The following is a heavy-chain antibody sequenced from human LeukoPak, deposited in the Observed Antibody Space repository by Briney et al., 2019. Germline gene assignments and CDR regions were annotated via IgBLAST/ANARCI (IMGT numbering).Heavy chain of an antibody. CDR2: ISWNSGSI. D-gene: IGHD3-22*01. V-gene: IGHV3-9*01. J-gene: IGHJ4*02. CDR1: GFTFDDYA. CDR3: ATGVSGYYAD. Sequence: GGSLRHSCAASGFTFDDYAMHWVRQAPGKGLEWVSGISWNSGSIGYADSVKGRFTISRDNAKNSLYLRMNSLRAEDTALYYCATGVSGYYADWGQGTLVTVSS.